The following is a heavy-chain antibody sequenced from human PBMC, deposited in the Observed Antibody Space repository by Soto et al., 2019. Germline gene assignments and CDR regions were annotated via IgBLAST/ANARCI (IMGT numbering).Heavy chain of an antibody. CDR1: GFTFSSYG. J-gene: IGHJ5*02. V-gene: IGHV3-33*01. CDR3: ARDNSSSRYGQPNWCDP. CDR2: IWYDGSNK. D-gene: IGHD6-13*01. Sequence: QVQLVESGGGVVQPGRSLRLSCAASGFTFSSYGMHWVRQAPGKGLEWVAVIWYDGSNKYYADSVKGRYTISRDNSKNPLQLEMNSLRAGETPVYYSARDNSSSRYGQPNWCDPWGQGTLVTVSS.